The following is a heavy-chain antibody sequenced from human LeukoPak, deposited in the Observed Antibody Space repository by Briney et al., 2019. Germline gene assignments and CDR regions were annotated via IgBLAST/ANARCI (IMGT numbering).Heavy chain of an antibody. Sequence: GGSLRLSCAASGFTFSDNYMSWVRQAPGQGLEWVAGIDKNGYGTFYADSVKGRFTISRDNSKNTLFLQTNTLRADATAVYYCATDKHNWGSDYWGQETLVTVPS. J-gene: IGHJ4*02. CDR3: ATDKHNWGSDY. D-gene: IGHD7-27*01. CDR1: GFTFSDNY. CDR2: IDKNGYGT. V-gene: IGHV3-23*01.